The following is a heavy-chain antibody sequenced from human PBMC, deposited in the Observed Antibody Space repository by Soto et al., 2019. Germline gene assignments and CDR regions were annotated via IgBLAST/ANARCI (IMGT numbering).Heavy chain of an antibody. J-gene: IGHJ6*03. CDR1: GFTFSIYS. CDR3: ARVGRAAYHHYMDV. V-gene: IGHV3-48*01. CDR2: ISSGSSTI. Sequence: GGSLRLSCAASGFTFSIYSMNWVRQAPGKGLEWLSYISSGSSTISYADSVKGRFTITSDNAKNSRFLQMNSLRAEDTAVYYCARVGRAAYHHYMDVWGKGTTVTVSS. D-gene: IGHD2-15*01.